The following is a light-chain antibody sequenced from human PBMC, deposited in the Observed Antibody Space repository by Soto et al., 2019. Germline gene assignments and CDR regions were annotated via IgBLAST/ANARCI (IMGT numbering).Light chain of an antibody. J-gene: IGKJ1*01. CDR3: QQYNSYWT. CDR2: DAS. Sequence: DIQMTQSPSTLSASVGDRVTITCRASQSISSWLAWYQQKPGKATKLLIYDASSLESGVPSRFSGSGSGTEFHLTISSLQPDDFATYYCQQYNSYWTFGQGTKVEIK. V-gene: IGKV1-5*01. CDR1: QSISSW.